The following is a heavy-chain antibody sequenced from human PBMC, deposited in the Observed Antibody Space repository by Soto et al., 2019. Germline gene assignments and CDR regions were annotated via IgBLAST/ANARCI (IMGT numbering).Heavy chain of an antibody. Sequence: QVQLQQWGAGLLKPSETLSLTCAVYGGSFSGYYWSWIRQPPGKGREWSGEINHSGSTNYNPSLKSRVAISVVTSKNQFSLKLSSVTAADTAVYYCARISGSYPQWGAFDLWGQGTMVTVSS. CDR2: INHSGST. D-gene: IGHD1-26*01. CDR1: GGSFSGYY. J-gene: IGHJ3*01. CDR3: ARISGSYPQWGAFDL. V-gene: IGHV4-34*01.